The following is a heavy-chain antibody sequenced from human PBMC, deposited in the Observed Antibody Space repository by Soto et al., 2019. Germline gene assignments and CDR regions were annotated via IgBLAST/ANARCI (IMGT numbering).Heavy chain of an antibody. CDR2: ISAYNGNT. J-gene: IGHJ4*02. Sequence: GPVKVSCKASGYTFTSYGISWVRQAPGQGLEWMGWISAYNGNTNYAKKLQGRVTMTTDTSTSTGYMELRSLRSDDTAVYYCATDLESLIVVVPAAILDYWGQGTLVTVSS. V-gene: IGHV1-18*01. CDR3: ATDLESLIVVVPAAILDY. CDR1: GYTFTSYG. D-gene: IGHD2-2*02.